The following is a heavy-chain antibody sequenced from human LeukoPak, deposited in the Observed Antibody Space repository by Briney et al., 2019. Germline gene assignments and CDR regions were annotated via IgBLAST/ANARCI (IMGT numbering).Heavy chain of an antibody. Sequence: GGSLRLSCAASGFTVSSNYMSWVRQAPGKGLEWVSSISSSSSYIYYADSVKGRFTISRDNAKNSLYLQMNSLRAEDTAVYYCARVGYCSGGSCYAKSNYYGMDVWGKGTTVTVSS. V-gene: IGHV3-21*01. CDR3: ARVGYCSGGSCYAKSNYYGMDV. CDR1: GFTVSSNY. J-gene: IGHJ6*04. D-gene: IGHD2-15*01. CDR2: ISSSSSYI.